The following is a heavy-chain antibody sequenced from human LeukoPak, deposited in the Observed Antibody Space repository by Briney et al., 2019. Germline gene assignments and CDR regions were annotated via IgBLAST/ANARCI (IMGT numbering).Heavy chain of an antibody. Sequence: ASVKVSCKASGYSFTSYGISWVRQAPGQGLEWMGWISAYNGHTYYEQNLQGRLTMTTDTSTSTAYMELRSLRSDDTAVYYCVREEYCNSTRCYKAFDIWGQGTMVTVSS. J-gene: IGHJ3*02. V-gene: IGHV1-18*01. CDR1: GYSFTSYG. CDR3: VREEYCNSTRCYKAFDI. D-gene: IGHD2/OR15-2a*01. CDR2: ISAYNGHT.